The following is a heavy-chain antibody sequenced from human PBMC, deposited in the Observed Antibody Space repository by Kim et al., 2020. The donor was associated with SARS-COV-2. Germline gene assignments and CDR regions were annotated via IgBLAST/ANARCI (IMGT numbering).Heavy chain of an antibody. V-gene: IGHV3-13*04. Sequence: GGSLRLSCAASGFTFSSYDMHWVRQATGKGLEWVSAIGNAGDTYYPGSVKGRFTISRENAKNSLYLQMNSLGAGDTAVYYCARAQLLWFGEVSGYYYYYGSDVWGQVTTVPVSS. CDR3: ARAQLLWFGEVSGYYYYYGSDV. J-gene: IGHJ6*02. CDR2: IGNAGDT. CDR1: GFTFSSYD. D-gene: IGHD3-10*01.